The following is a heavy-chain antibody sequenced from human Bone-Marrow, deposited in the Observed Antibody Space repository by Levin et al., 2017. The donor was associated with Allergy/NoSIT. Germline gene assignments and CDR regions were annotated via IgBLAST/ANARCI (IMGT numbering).Heavy chain of an antibody. CDR1: GFTFSNYD. D-gene: IGHD3-10*01. J-gene: IGHJ4*02. CDR2: ISRSSATR. CDR3: ARGYVSGNYYS. V-gene: IGHV3-48*04. Sequence: QHGESLKISCTASGFTFSNYDMTWVRQAPGKGLEWVSSISRSSATRSYADSVRGRFTVSRDDAQNSVYLQMNSLRADDAAVYYCARGYVSGNYYSWGQGTLVTVSS.